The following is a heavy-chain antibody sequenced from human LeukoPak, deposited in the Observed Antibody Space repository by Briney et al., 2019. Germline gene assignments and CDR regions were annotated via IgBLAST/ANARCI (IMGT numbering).Heavy chain of an antibody. D-gene: IGHD3-10*01. J-gene: IGHJ6*03. Sequence: ASVKVSCKASGYTFTSYVINWVRQATGQGLEWMGWMNPNSGNTVYAQKFQGRVTMTRNTSISTAYMELRSLRSDDTTVYYCARWAYAMVGGVQNYYYYYMDVWGKGTTVTVSS. CDR3: ARWAYAMVGGVQNYYYYYMDV. CDR1: GYTFTSYV. CDR2: MNPNSGNT. V-gene: IGHV1-8*01.